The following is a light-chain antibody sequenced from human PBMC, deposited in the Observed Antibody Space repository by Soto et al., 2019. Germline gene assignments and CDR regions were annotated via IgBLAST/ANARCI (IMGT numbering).Light chain of an antibody. CDR2: GNN. J-gene: IGLJ1*01. Sequence: SALTQAPSESGTPGQRVTITCSGSSSNIGRNSVNWYQHLPGTAPKLLTHGNNHRPSGVPDRFSGSKSGTSASLAISGLQPEDEVDYCGAAWDVSLNADVFGDGLKATVL. CDR1: SSNIGRNS. V-gene: IGLV1-44*01. CDR3: AAWDVSLNADV.